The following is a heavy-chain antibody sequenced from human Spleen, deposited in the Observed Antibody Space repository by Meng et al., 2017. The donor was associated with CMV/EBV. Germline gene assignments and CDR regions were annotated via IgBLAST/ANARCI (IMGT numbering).Heavy chain of an antibody. J-gene: IGHJ6*02. V-gene: IGHV1-2*02. Sequence: ASVKVSCKTSGYTFTGYYMHWVRQAPGQGLEWMGWINPKSGDRNYAEKFQGRVTMTWDTAISTAYTELRRLTSDDTAVYYCASPIILVPAVVDYYYGVDVWGRGTTVTVSS. D-gene: IGHD2-2*01. CDR2: INPKSGDR. CDR1: GYTFTGYY. CDR3: ASPIILVPAVVDYYYGVDV.